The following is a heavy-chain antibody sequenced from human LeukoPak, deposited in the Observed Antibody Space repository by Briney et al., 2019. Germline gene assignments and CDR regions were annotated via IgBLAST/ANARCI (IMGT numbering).Heavy chain of an antibody. Sequence: SETLSLTCAVDSESFSGYCWSWIRQPPGKGLEWIGEINHRGNTNYNPSLKSRVTISMDTSKNQLSLKLSSVTAADTAVYYCARGGVGQVFSDNCYFDNWGQGTLVTVSS. CDR3: ARGGVGQVFSDNCYFDN. CDR2: INHRGNT. J-gene: IGHJ4*02. CDR1: SESFSGYC. D-gene: IGHD1-20*01. V-gene: IGHV4-34*01.